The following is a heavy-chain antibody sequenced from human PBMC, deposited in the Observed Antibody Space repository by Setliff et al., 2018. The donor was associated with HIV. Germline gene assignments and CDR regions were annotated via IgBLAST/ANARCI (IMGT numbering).Heavy chain of an antibody. CDR2: IISDSSYI. Sequence: GESLTISCAASGFTFSSYRMNWVRQAPGKGLEWVSSIISDSSYIFYTDSVKGRFTISRDNARNSLYLQMNSLRADDTAVYYCARDGTTFLAAMDVWGKGTTVTVSS. CDR3: ARDGTTFLAAMDV. V-gene: IGHV3-21*01. D-gene: IGHD3-3*02. J-gene: IGHJ6*03. CDR1: GFTFSSYR.